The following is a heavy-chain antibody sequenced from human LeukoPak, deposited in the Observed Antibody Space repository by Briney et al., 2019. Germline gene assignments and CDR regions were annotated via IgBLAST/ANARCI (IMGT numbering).Heavy chain of an antibody. CDR1: GFTFSSNV. J-gene: IGHJ4*02. CDR2: IPASGGST. D-gene: IGHD3-22*01. Sequence: PGGSLRLSCAASGFTFSSNVMIWVRQAPGKGLEWVSSIPASGGSTYYANSVKGRFTISRDNAKNSLYLQMNSLRAEDTAFYYCAKADSSGYYYSYPNYWGQGTLVTVSS. V-gene: IGHV3-23*01. CDR3: AKADSSGYYYSYPNY.